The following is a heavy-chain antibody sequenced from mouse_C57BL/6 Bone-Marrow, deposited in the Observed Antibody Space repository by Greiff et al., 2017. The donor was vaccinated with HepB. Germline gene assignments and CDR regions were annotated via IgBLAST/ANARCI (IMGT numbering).Heavy chain of an antibody. Sequence: SGPVLVKPGASVKMSCKASGYTFTDYYMNWVKQSHGKSLEWIGVINPYNGGTSYNQKFKGKATLTVDKSSSTAYMELNSLTSEDSAVYYCARVLVSFDYWGQGTTLTVSS. CDR1: GYTFTDYY. V-gene: IGHV1-19*01. CDR3: ARVLVSFDY. CDR2: INPYNGGT. J-gene: IGHJ2*01. D-gene: IGHD2-2*01.